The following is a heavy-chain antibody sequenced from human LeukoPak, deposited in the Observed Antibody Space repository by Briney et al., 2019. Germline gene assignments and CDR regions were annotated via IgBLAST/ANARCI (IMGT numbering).Heavy chain of an antibody. Sequence: GGSLRLSCAASGFTFSSYSMNWVRQAPGKGLEWVSSISSSSHIYYADSVKGRFTISRDNAKNSLYLQMNSLRAEDTAVYYCARDGQQGNYFDYWGQGTLVTVSS. CDR1: GFTFSSYS. V-gene: IGHV3-21*01. CDR2: ISSSSHI. D-gene: IGHD2-2*01. CDR3: ARDGQQGNYFDY. J-gene: IGHJ4*02.